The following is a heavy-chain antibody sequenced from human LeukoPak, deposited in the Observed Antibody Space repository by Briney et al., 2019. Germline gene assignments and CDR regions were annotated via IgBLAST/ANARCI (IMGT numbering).Heavy chain of an antibody. Sequence: ASVKVSCKASGYTLTSYGISWVRQAPGQGLEWMGWISAYNGNTNYAQKLQGRVTMTTDTSTSTAYMELRSLRSDDTAVYYCARDISSTSHQPNDYWGQGTLVTVSS. CDR2: ISAYNGNT. V-gene: IGHV1-18*01. D-gene: IGHD2-2*01. CDR3: ARDISSTSHQPNDY. CDR1: GYTLTSYG. J-gene: IGHJ4*02.